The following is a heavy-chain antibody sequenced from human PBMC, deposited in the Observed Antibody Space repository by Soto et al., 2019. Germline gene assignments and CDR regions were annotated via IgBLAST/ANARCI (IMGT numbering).Heavy chain of an antibody. Sequence: QITLKESGPTLVKPTQTLTLTCTFSGFSLSTSGVGVGWIRQPPGKALEWLALIYWDDDKRYSPSLKSRLTITKDTSKNQVVLTMTNLDPVDTATYYCAHRRVYIGAAGTAPFDYWGQGTLVTVSS. V-gene: IGHV2-5*02. CDR3: AHRRVYIGAAGTAPFDY. D-gene: IGHD6-13*01. CDR2: IYWDDDK. CDR1: GFSLSTSGVG. J-gene: IGHJ4*02.